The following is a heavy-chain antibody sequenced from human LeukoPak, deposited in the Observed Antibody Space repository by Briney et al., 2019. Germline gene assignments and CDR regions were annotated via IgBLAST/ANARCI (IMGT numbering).Heavy chain of an antibody. V-gene: IGHV1-8*01. CDR2: MNPVTGNA. J-gene: IGHJ4*02. CDR3: ARAPMGTAALY. D-gene: IGHD2-2*01. CDR1: GYTFSNFD. Sequence: ASVKVSCKASGYTFSNFDINWVRQAPGQGPEWMGWMNPVTGNAGSPQKFQGRVTLTRDMSISTAYMELSSLTFDDTAFYYCARAPMGTAALYWGQGTLITVSS.